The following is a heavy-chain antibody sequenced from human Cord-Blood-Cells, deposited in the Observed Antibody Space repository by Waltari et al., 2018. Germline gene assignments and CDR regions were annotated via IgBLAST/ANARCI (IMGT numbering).Heavy chain of an antibody. CDR1: GFTFSSYA. J-gene: IGHJ4*02. CDR3: AREKYQLLFDY. CDR2: ISYDGSNK. V-gene: IGHV3-30-3*01. D-gene: IGHD2-2*01. Sequence: QVQLVESGGGVVQPGRSLRLSCAASGFTFSSYAMHWVRQAPGKGLEWVAVISYDGSNKYDADSVKGRFTISRDNSKNTLYLQMNSLRAEDTAVYYCAREKYQLLFDYWGQGTLVTVSS.